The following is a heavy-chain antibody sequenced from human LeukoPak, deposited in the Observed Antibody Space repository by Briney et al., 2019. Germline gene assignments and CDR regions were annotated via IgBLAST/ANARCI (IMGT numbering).Heavy chain of an antibody. V-gene: IGHV4-4*07. CDR2: IYTSGST. D-gene: IGHD5-18*01. Sequence: SETLSLTCTVSGGSISSYYWSWIRQPAGKGLEWIGRIYTSGSTNYNPSLKSRVTISVDTSKNQFSLKLSSVTAADTAVYYCAGARREYSYGSYCYYGMDVWGQGTTVTVSS. J-gene: IGHJ6*02. CDR1: GGSISSYY. CDR3: AGARREYSYGSYCYYGMDV.